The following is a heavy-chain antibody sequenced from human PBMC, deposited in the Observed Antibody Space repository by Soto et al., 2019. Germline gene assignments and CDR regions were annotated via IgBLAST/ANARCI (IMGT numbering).Heavy chain of an antibody. Sequence: QVQLQESGPGLVKPSGTLSLTCSVSGDSISNNTWWSWVRQPPGKGLEGFGDMHYSGCIHYNASLNSRATFYVDTYRNQFALQLTSVTAADTALYFCARQDTMTLGSQYFVYWGPGTLVTVSS. D-gene: IGHD2-2*01. CDR2: MHYSGCI. CDR3: ARQDTMTLGSQYFVY. J-gene: IGHJ4*02. V-gene: IGHV4-4*02. CDR1: GDSISNNTW.